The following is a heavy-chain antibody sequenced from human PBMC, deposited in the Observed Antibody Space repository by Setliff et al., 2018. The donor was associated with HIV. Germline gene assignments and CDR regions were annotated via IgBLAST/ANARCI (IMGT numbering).Heavy chain of an antibody. CDR3: ARGGGGYYYVGAVDI. D-gene: IGHD3-22*01. V-gene: IGHV1-69*13. J-gene: IGHJ3*02. Sequence: SVKVSCKASGGTFSSYPISWVRQAPGQGLEWMGGIIPIFGTTHYAQKFQGRVTVTADESTSTAYMQLSSLRSEDTAVYYCARGGGGYYYVGAVDIWGQGTVVTVS. CDR2: IIPIFGTT. CDR1: GGTFSSYP.